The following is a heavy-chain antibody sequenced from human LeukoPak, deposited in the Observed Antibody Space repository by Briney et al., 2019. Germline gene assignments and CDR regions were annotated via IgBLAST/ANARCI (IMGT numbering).Heavy chain of an antibody. V-gene: IGHV4-61*01. J-gene: IGHJ4*02. Sequence: SETLSLTCTVSGGSVSSGSYYWSWIRQPPGKGLEWIGYIYYSGSTNYNPSLKSRVTISVDTSKNQFSLKLSSVTAADTAVYYCARDGGETAIIYWGQGTLVTVSS. CDR3: ARDGGETAIIY. D-gene: IGHD2-21*02. CDR2: IYYSGST. CDR1: GGSVSSGSYY.